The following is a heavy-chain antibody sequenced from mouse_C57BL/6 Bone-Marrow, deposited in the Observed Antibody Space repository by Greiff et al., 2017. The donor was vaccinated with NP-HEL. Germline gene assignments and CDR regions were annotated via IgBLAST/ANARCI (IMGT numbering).Heavy chain of an antibody. CDR2: IYPGSGST. J-gene: IGHJ1*03. Sequence: QVQLQQPGAELVKPGASVKMSCKASGYTFTSYWITWVQQRPGQGLEWIGDIYPGSGSTNYNEKFKSKATLTVDTSSSTAYMQLSSLTSEDSAVYYCARPLTGSPHGYCDVGGTGTTVTVSS. CDR3: ARPLTGSPHGYCDV. V-gene: IGHV1-55*01. D-gene: IGHD4-1*01. CDR1: GYTFTSYW.